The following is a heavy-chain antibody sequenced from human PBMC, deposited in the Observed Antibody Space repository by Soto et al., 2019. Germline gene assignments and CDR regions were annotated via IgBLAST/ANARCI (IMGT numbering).Heavy chain of an antibody. CDR2: ISYDGSNK. V-gene: IGHV3-30-3*01. Sequence: QVQLVESGGGVVQPGRSLRLSCAASGFSFSSYAMHWVRQAPGKGLEWVAVISYDGSNKYYADSVKGRFTISRDNSKNTLYLQMNSLRAEDTAVYYCAREIKSSGKDYRGQGTLVTVSS. CDR1: GFSFSSYA. J-gene: IGHJ4*02. D-gene: IGHD6-19*01. CDR3: AREIKSSGKDY.